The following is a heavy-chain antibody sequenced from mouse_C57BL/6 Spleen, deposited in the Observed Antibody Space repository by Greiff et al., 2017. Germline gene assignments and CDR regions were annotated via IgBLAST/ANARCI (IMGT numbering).Heavy chain of an antibody. D-gene: IGHD3-2*02. CDR1: GFTFSDAW. Sequence: EVQVVESGGGLVQPGGSMKLSCAASGFTFSDAWMDWVRQSPEKGLEWVAEIRNKANNHETYYAASVKGRFTITRDDSKSSVYLQMNSLRANDTGIYYCTRDSSCLFAYWGQGTLVTVSA. V-gene: IGHV6-6*01. CDR2: IRNKANNHET. CDR3: TRDSSCLFAY. J-gene: IGHJ3*01.